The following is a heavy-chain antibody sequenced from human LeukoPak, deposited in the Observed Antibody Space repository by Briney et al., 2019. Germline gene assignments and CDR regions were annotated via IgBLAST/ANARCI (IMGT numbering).Heavy chain of an antibody. Sequence: GGSLRLSCAASGFTFSSYSMDWVRQAPGKGLEWVSSIISSSSYIYYADSVKGRFTISRDNAKNSLYLQMNSLRAEDTAVYYCARDSPSSSTLDYWGQGTLVTVSS. CDR2: IISSSSYI. V-gene: IGHV3-21*01. CDR3: ARDSPSSSTLDY. J-gene: IGHJ4*02. CDR1: GFTFSSYS. D-gene: IGHD6-6*01.